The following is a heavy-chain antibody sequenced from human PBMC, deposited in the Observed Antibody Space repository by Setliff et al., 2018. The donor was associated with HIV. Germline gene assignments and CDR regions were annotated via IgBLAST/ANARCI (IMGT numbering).Heavy chain of an antibody. CDR3: AKDPGISGSSYGPPAKYMDV. Sequence: PGGSLRLSCAASGFTFSSYEMNWVRQAPGKGLEWVALIWYDGSNKQYADSVKDRFTMSRDNSKNTLYLHMNSLRAEDTAVYFCAKDPGISGSSYGPPAKYMDVWGKGTTVTVSS. CDR1: GFTFSSYE. J-gene: IGHJ6*03. D-gene: IGHD5-18*01. CDR2: IWYDGSNK. V-gene: IGHV3-30*02.